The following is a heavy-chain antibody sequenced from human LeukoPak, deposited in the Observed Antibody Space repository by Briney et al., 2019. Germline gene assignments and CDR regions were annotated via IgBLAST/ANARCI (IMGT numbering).Heavy chain of an antibody. CDR3: ARDTSYYGSTLGAFDI. Sequence: ASVKVSCKASGGTFSSYAISWVRQAPGQGLEWMGRIIPILGIANYAQKFQGRVTITADKSTSTAYMELSSLRSEDTAVYYCARDTSYYGSTLGAFDIWGQGTMVTVSS. CDR1: GGTFSSYA. CDR2: IIPILGIA. D-gene: IGHD3-22*01. J-gene: IGHJ3*02. V-gene: IGHV1-69*04.